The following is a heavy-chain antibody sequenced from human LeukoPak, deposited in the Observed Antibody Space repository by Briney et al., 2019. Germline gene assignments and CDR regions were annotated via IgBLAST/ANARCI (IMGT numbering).Heavy chain of an antibody. CDR1: GFTFSSYA. CDR3: AKQWPVDY. CDR2: IRGSGGST. V-gene: IGHV3-23*01. D-gene: IGHD6-19*01. J-gene: IGHJ4*02. Sequence: GGSLRLSCGVSGFTFSSYAMSWVRQAPGKGLEWVAGIRGSGGSTYYADSVKGRFTISRDNSKNTLYLQMNSLRAEDTAVYYCAKQWPVDYWGQGTLVTVSS.